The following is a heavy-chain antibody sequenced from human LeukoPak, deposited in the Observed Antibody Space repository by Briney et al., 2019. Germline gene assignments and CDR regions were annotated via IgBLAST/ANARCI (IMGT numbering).Heavy chain of an antibody. D-gene: IGHD1-26*01. CDR1: GFTFSSYS. Sequence: GGSLRLSCVASGFTFSSYSMNWVRQAPGKGLEWVSSISSSSSYIYYADSVKGRFTISRDNAKNSLYLQMNSLRAEDTAVYYCAKGGKWDVTPFDYWGQGTLVTVSS. CDR2: ISSSSSYI. CDR3: AKGGKWDVTPFDY. J-gene: IGHJ4*02. V-gene: IGHV3-21*01.